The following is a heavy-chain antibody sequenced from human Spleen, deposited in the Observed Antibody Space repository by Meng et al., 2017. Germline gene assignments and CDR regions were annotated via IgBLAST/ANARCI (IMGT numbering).Heavy chain of an antibody. J-gene: IGHJ4*02. D-gene: IGHD4-11*01. CDR2: INHSGST. V-gene: IGHV4-34*01. CDR1: GGSFSDYY. Sequence: SETLSLTCVVSGGSFSDYYWSWIRQPPGKGLEWIGEINHSGSTNYNPSPESRATISVDTSQNNLSLMLSSVTAANSAVYYCARGPTTMAHDFDYWGQGTLVTVSS. CDR3: ARGPTTMAHDFDY.